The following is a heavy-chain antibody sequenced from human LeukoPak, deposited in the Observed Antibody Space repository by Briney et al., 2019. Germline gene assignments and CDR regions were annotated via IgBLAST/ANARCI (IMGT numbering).Heavy chain of an antibody. CDR1: GFTFTSSA. CDR3: ARELNYDSSGYYFDY. CDR2: INPNSGGT. Sequence: ASVKVSCKASGFTFTSSAMHWVRQAPGQGLEWMGWINPNSGGTNYAQKFQGRVTMTRDTSISTAYMELSRLRSDDTAVYYCARELNYDSSGYYFDYWGQGTLVTVSS. D-gene: IGHD3-22*01. J-gene: IGHJ4*02. V-gene: IGHV1-2*02.